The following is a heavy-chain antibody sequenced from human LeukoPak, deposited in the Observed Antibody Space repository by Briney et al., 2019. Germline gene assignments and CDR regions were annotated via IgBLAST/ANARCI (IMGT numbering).Heavy chain of an antibody. V-gene: IGHV3-11*06. J-gene: IGHJ6*02. CDR3: ASGRGRRMDV. D-gene: IGHD1-1*01. CDR2: ITSGSSYT. CDR1: GFTFSDSY. Sequence: PGGSLRLSCAASGFTFSDSYMSWIRQAPGKGLEWVSTITSGSSYTNYGDSVKGRFTISRDNAKDSLYLQMNGLRADDTAVYYCASGRGRRMDVWGQGTTVTVSS.